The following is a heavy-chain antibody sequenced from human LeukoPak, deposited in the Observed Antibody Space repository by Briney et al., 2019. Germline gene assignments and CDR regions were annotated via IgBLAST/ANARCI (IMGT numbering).Heavy chain of an antibody. Sequence: SETLSLTCAVYGGSFSGYYWSWIRQPPGKGLEWIGEINHSGSTNYNPSLKSRVTISVDTSKNQFSLKLSSVTAADTAVYYCARGQIDYYGSGSYYKPLYYFGYWGQGTLVTVSS. J-gene: IGHJ4*02. CDR3: ARGQIDYYGSGSYYKPLYYFGY. D-gene: IGHD3-10*01. CDR2: INHSGST. V-gene: IGHV4-34*01. CDR1: GGSFSGYY.